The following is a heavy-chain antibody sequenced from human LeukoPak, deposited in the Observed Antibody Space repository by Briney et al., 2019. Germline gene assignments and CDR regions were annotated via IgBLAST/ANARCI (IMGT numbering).Heavy chain of an antibody. CDR3: AKAETMTQRGYFDY. V-gene: IGHV3-23*01. CDR1: GFTFSGSA. J-gene: IGHJ4*02. D-gene: IGHD1-1*01. CDR2: ISGNGAAT. Sequence: GGSLRLSCAASGFTFSGSAMSWVRQAPGKGLEWVSAISGNGAATFYADSVKGRFTTSRDNSKNTLSLQMSSLRAEDTAVYYCAKAETMTQRGYFDYWGQGTLVTVSS.